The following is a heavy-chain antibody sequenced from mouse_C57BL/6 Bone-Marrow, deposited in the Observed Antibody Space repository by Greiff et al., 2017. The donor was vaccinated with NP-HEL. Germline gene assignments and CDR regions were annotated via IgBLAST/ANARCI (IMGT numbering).Heavy chain of an antibody. CDR3: ARDRGDSHWYFEV. D-gene: IGHD6-1*01. J-gene: IGHJ1*03. CDR1: GFTFTDYY. CDR2: IRNKANGYTT. Sequence: EVKLVESGGGLVQPGGSLSLSCAASGFTFTDYYMSWVRQPPGKALEWLGFIRNKANGYTTEYSASVKGRFTISRDNSQSILYLQMNALRAEDSATYYCARDRGDSHWYFEVWGTGTTVTVSS. V-gene: IGHV7-3*01.